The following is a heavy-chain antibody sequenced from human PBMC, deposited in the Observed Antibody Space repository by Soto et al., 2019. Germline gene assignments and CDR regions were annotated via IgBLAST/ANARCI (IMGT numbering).Heavy chain of an antibody. J-gene: IGHJ6*02. CDR3: AKEDYYDSSGYYDLLAGMDV. Sequence: GGSLRLSCAASGFTFSSYGMHWVRQAPGKGLEWVAVISYDGSNKYYADSVKGRFTISRDNSKNTLYLQMNSLRAEDTAVYYCAKEDYYDSSGYYDLLAGMDVWGQGTTVTVSS. CDR2: ISYDGSNK. CDR1: GFTFSSYG. D-gene: IGHD3-22*01. V-gene: IGHV3-30*18.